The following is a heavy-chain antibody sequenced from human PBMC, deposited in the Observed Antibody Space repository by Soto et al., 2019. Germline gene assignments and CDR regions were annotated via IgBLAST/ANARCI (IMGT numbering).Heavy chain of an antibody. CDR2: IVVGSGNT. V-gene: IGHV1-58*01. J-gene: IGHJ4*02. Sequence: GASVKVSCKASGFTFTSSAVQWVRQARGQRLEWIGWIVVGSGNTNYAQKFQERVTITRDMSTSTAYMELSSLRSDDTAVYYCARGYSYGHEAALPGYWGQGTLVTVSS. CDR3: ARGYSYGHEAALPGY. CDR1: GFTFTSSA. D-gene: IGHD5-18*01.